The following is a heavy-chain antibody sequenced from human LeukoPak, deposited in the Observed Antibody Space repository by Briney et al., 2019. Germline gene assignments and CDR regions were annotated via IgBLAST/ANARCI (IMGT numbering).Heavy chain of an antibody. D-gene: IGHD7-27*01. CDR1: GFTVSSNY. J-gene: IGHJ4*02. Sequence: PGGSLRLSCAASGFTVSSNYMSWVRQAPGKGLEWVSVIYSGGSTYYADSVKGRFTISRDNSKNTLYLQMNSLRAEDTAVYYCAKDRGDNWGMFDYWGQGTLVTVSS. CDR2: IYSGGST. CDR3: AKDRGDNWGMFDY. V-gene: IGHV3-53*05.